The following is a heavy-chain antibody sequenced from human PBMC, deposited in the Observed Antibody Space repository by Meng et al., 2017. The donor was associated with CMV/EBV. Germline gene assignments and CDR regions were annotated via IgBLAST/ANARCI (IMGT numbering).Heavy chain of an antibody. D-gene: IGHD5-24*01. CDR1: GFTFSGSA. J-gene: IGHJ3*02. Sequence: LTGAASGFTFSGSAMHWVRQASGKGLEWVGRIRSKANSYATAYAASVKGRFTISRDDSKNTAYLQMNSLKTEDTAVYYCTTPREGAFDIWGQGTMVTVSS. V-gene: IGHV3-73*01. CDR3: TTPREGAFDI. CDR2: IRSKANSYAT.